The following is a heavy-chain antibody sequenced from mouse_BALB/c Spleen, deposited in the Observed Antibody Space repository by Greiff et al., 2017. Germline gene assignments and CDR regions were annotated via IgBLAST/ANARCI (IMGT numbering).Heavy chain of an antibody. D-gene: IGHD2-1*01. Sequence: QVQLQSAAELARPGASVKMSCKASGYTFTSYTMHWVKQRPGQGLEWIGYINPSSGYTEYNQKFKDKTTLTADKSSSTAYMQLSSLTSEDSAVYYCARDGKGAMDYWGQGTSVTVSS. V-gene: IGHV1-4*02. CDR3: ARDGKGAMDY. CDR2: INPSSGYT. J-gene: IGHJ4*01. CDR1: GYTFTSYT.